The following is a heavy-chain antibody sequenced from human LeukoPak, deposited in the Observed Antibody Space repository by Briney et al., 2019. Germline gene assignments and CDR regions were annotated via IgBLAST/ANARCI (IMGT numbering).Heavy chain of an antibody. CDR3: ARGVTTVTTASHYYYYYGMDV. V-gene: IGHV1-69*13. Sequence: GASVKVSCKASGYTFTGYYMHWVRQAPGQGLEWMGGIIPIFGTANYAQKFQGRVTITADESTSTAYMELSSLRSEDTAVYYCARGVTTVTTASHYYYYYGMDVWGQGTTVTVSS. J-gene: IGHJ6*02. CDR2: IIPIFGTA. D-gene: IGHD4-17*01. CDR1: GYTFTGYY.